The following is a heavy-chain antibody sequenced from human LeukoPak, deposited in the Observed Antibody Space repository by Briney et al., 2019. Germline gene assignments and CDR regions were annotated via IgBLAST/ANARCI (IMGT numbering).Heavy chain of an antibody. J-gene: IGHJ4*02. Sequence: GASVKVSCTASGGTFSSYAISWVRQAPGQGLEWTGWISAYNGNTNYAQKFQGRVTMTTDTSTSTAYMELRSLRSDDTAVYYCARDRDYGDYNTQDLFVYWGQGTLVTVSS. CDR2: ISAYNGNT. CDR1: GGTFSSYA. CDR3: ARDRDYGDYNTQDLFVY. D-gene: IGHD4-17*01. V-gene: IGHV1-18*01.